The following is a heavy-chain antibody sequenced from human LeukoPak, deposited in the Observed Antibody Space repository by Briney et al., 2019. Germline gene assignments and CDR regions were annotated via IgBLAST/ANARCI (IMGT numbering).Heavy chain of an antibody. CDR3: ARVATSRYGYFTGYYTGARTLDY. J-gene: IGHJ4*02. D-gene: IGHD3/OR15-3a*01. Sequence: GGSLRLSCAPSGVTFSDYQMTWVRQAPGKGLEWVATIKQDENEKYYVDSVRGRFTISRDNAKNSLFLHMNSLRDEDTAVYYCARVATSRYGYFTGYYTGARTLDYWGQGTLVTVSS. CDR1: GVTFSDYQ. V-gene: IGHV3-7*02. CDR2: IKQDENEK.